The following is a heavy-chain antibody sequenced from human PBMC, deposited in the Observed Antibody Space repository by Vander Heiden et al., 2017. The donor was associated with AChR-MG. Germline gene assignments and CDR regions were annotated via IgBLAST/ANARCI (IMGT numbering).Heavy chain of an antibody. CDR2: IWYDGSNK. CDR3: ARGRWGTDYYMDV. D-gene: IGHD3-16*01. J-gene: IGHJ6*03. Sequence: QVQLVESGGGVVQPGRSLRLSCAASGFTFSRYGMHWVRPAPGKGREWVAVIWYDGSNKYYADSVKGRFTISRDNSKNTLYLQMNSLRAEDTAVYYCARGRWGTDYYMDVWGKGTTVTVSS. V-gene: IGHV3-33*01. CDR1: GFTFSRYG.